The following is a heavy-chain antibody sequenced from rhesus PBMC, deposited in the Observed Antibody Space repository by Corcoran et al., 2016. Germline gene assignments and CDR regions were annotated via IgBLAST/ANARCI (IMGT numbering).Heavy chain of an antibody. J-gene: IGHJ5-1*01. CDR1: GASISGYY. CDR3: ARGGENRFDV. CDR2: ISGSGWST. V-gene: IGHV4-173*01. Sequence: QVKLQQWGEGLVKPSETLSLTCAIYGASISGYYWSWIRQPPGKGLEWIGRISGSGWSTNYNPTLKSRVTNSIDTSKNQFSLKLNSVTAADTAVYYCARGGENRFDVWGPGVLVTVSS.